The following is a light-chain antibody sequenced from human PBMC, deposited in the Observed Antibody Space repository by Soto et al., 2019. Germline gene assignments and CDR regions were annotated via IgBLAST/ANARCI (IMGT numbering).Light chain of an antibody. Sequence: EIVMTQSPATLSVSPGERATLSCRSSQSVSSNLAWYQQKPGQAHRLMIYGASTRATGIPARFSGSGSGTEFTLTISSLQSEDFAVYYGQQYKNWPTVTFGQGTKLDIK. V-gene: IGKV3-15*01. CDR1: QSVSSN. J-gene: IGKJ1*01. CDR2: GAS. CDR3: QQYKNWPTVT.